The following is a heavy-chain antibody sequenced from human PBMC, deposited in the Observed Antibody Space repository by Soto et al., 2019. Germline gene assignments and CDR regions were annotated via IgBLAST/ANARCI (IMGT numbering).Heavy chain of an antibody. CDR2: IYGSGST. V-gene: IGHV4-59*08. J-gene: IGHJ4*02. D-gene: IGHD3-3*01. CDR3: ARRRIGDY. Sequence: QVQLQESGPGLVKPWETLSLTCTVSGNSIGDYYWSWFRQSPGKGLEWIGYIYGSGSTNYNPSLKSRVIISADTSKNQFSLKLTSVTAADTAVYYCARRRIGDYWGQGTPITVSS. CDR1: GNSIGDYY.